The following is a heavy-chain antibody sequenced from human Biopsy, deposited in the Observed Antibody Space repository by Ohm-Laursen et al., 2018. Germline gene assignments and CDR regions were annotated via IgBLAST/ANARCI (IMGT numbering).Heavy chain of an antibody. CDR3: ARGSNDFGGLYFPR. V-gene: IGHV4-59*11. CDR1: GGSFTGHY. J-gene: IGHJ4*02. CDR2: ISYTGHT. D-gene: IGHD4-23*01. Sequence: SETLSLTCTVSGGSFTGHYWSWIRQPPGKGLEWIGHISYTGHTSYNASLKSRVTISVGTSRNHFSLRLSSLTAADTAVYYCARGSNDFGGLYFPRWGQGTLLTVSS.